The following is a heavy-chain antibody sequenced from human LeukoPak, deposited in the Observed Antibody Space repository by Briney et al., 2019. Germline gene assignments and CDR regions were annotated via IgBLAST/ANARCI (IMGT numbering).Heavy chain of an antibody. D-gene: IGHD6-13*01. V-gene: IGHV3-7*01. J-gene: IGHJ5*02. CDR3: ARRGGRYSSSWYGVPGWFDP. CDR2: IKLDGSEK. CDR1: GFTFSRYW. Sequence: GGSLRLSCAASGFTFSRYWMSWVRQAPGKGLEWVANIKLDGSEKNYVDSVKGRFTISRDNAKNSLYLQMNGLRAEDTAVYYCARRGGRYSSSWYGVPGWFDPWGQGTLVTVSS.